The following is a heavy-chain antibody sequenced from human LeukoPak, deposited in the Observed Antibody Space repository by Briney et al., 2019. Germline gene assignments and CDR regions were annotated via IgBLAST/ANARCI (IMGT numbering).Heavy chain of an antibody. V-gene: IGHV4-31*03. Sequence: SQTLSLTCTVSGGSISSGSYYWSWIRQHPGKGLEWIGYIYYSGSTYYNPSLKSRVTISVDTSKNQFSLKLSSVTAADTAVYYCARASIWVRADSSGYYPRYQAFDIWGQGTMVTVSS. CDR3: ARASIWVRADSSGYYPRYQAFDI. CDR1: GGSISSGSYY. J-gene: IGHJ3*02. D-gene: IGHD3-22*01. CDR2: IYYSGST.